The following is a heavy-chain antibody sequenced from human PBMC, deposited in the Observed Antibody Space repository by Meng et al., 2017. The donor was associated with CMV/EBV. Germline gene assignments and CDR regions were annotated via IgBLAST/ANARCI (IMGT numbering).Heavy chain of an antibody. CDR3: TRDPSGYSYGFLDY. Sequence: ASGVTFSGDSMKWVGQAPGKGLEWVSSSSSSSSYIYYADSVKGRFTISRDTAKNSLYLQMNSLRAEDTAVYYCTRDPSGYSYGFLDYWGQGTLVTSPQ. CDR1: GVTFSGDS. CDR2: SSSSSSYI. J-gene: IGHJ4*02. V-gene: IGHV3-21*01. D-gene: IGHD5-18*01.